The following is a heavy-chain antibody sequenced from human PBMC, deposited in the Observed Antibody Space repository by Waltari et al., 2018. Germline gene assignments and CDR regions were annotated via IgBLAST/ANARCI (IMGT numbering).Heavy chain of an antibody. CDR3: ATANILGIGTFDY. J-gene: IGHJ4*02. D-gene: IGHD1-1*01. CDR2: INPKSGDA. V-gene: IGHV1-2*06. Sequence: QVKLVQSGAEVKKPGASVRVSCKASGYTFTKYYIHWVRQAPGQGLEWMGRINPKSGDANYTQPFQGRVIMTRDTSINTAYLEVTGLTSDDTAIFYCATANILGIGTFDYWGQGTLV. CDR1: GYTFTKYY.